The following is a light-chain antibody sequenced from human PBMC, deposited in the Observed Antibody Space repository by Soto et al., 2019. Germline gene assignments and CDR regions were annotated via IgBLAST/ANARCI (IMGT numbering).Light chain of an antibody. CDR3: LQHYSYPFT. Sequence: IQMTQSPSSLSASVVDRLSITCRASQGIRDDLAWDQQKPGRAPRLLIYDASTLQDGVPSRFSGSGSGTDFTLIISGLQAEDFATYYCLQHYSYPFTFGQGTRLEIK. CDR1: QGIRDD. CDR2: DAS. V-gene: IGKV1-6*01. J-gene: IGKJ5*01.